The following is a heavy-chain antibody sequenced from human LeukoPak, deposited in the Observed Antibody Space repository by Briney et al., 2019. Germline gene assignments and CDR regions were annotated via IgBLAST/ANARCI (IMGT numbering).Heavy chain of an antibody. Sequence: GGSLRLSYAASGFTFSSYGMNWVRQAPGKGLEWVSGISGSGGTTYYADSVKGRFTISRDNSKNTLSLQVSSLRAEDTAVYYCAIDWNYFYWGQGTLVTVSS. CDR1: GFTFSSYG. CDR3: AIDWNYFY. CDR2: ISGSGGTT. J-gene: IGHJ4*02. D-gene: IGHD1-7*01. V-gene: IGHV3-23*01.